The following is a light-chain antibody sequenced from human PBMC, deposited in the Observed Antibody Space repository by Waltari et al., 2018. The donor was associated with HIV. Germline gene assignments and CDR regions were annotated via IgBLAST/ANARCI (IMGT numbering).Light chain of an antibody. Sequence: QSVLTQPPSVSGAPGPRVTISCTRSSSNIGAGYDVHWYQQLPGTAPNLLIYGNSNRPSGVPDRFSGSKSGTSASLAITGLQAEDEADYYCQSYDSSLSAWVFGGGTRLTVL. CDR1: SSNIGAGYD. V-gene: IGLV1-40*01. CDR3: QSYDSSLSAWV. J-gene: IGLJ3*02. CDR2: GNS.